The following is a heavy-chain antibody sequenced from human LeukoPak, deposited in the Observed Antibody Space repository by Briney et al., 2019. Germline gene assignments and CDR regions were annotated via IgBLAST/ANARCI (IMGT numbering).Heavy chain of an antibody. D-gene: IGHD6-19*01. Sequence: GGSLRLSCAASGFSVSNKYMSWVRQATGEGLEWVSVIYTGGDTYYADSVRGRFTISRDNSKNTVNLQMNSLRAEDTALYYCAGGQMFTSGGFDDWGQGTLVTVSS. V-gene: IGHV3-53*01. J-gene: IGHJ4*02. CDR2: IYTGGDT. CDR3: AGGQMFTSGGFDD. CDR1: GFSVSNKY.